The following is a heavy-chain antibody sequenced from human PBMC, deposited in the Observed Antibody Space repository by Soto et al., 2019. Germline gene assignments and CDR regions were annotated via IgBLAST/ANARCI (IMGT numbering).Heavy chain of an antibody. CDR2: ISTYSENT. Sequence: ASVKVSCKSSGYTFTSYSINWVRQAPGQGLEWMGWISTYSENTKHAQKFQGRVTMTTDTSTSTACMELKSLRSDDTAVYYCARDANSDSSGYYSDYWGQGTLVTVSS. V-gene: IGHV1-18*01. J-gene: IGHJ4*02. D-gene: IGHD3-22*01. CDR3: ARDANSDSSGYYSDY. CDR1: GYTFTSYS.